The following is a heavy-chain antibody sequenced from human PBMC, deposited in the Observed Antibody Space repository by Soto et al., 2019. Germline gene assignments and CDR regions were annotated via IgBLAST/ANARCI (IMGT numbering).Heavy chain of an antibody. Sequence: ASVKVSCKASGYTFTSYGISWVRQAPGQGLEWMGWISAYNGNTNYAQKLQGRVTMTTDTSTSTAYMELRSLRSDDTAVYYCARDYCSSTSCYYYYYYMDVWGKGTTVTVSS. D-gene: IGHD2-2*01. CDR2: ISAYNGNT. V-gene: IGHV1-18*01. CDR1: GYTFTSYG. CDR3: ARDYCSSTSCYYYYYYMDV. J-gene: IGHJ6*03.